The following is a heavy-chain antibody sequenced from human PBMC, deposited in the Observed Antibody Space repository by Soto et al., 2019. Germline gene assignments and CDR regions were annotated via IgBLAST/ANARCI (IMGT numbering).Heavy chain of an antibody. D-gene: IGHD6-13*01. V-gene: IGHV1-18*01. CDR1: GYTFTSYG. J-gene: IGHJ4*02. CDR3: ATDLAAAGPFDY. CDR2: ISANNGNT. Sequence: QVQLVQSGAEVKKPGASVKVSCKASGYTFTSYGISWVRQAPGQGLEWMGWISANNGNTNYTQKLQVRDTMTTDTSPRTAYTELRSLRSDDTAVYYCATDLAAAGPFDYWGQGTLVTVSS.